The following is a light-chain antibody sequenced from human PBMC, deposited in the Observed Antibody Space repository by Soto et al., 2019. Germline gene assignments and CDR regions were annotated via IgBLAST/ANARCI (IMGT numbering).Light chain of an antibody. CDR2: EVS. J-gene: IGLJ3*02. CDR1: SSDVGGYNY. Sequence: QSVLTQPASVSGSPGQSITISCTGTSSDVGGYNYVSGYQQHPGKAPKAMIYEVSNRPSGVSNRFSGSKSGNTASLTISGLQAEDEADYYCSSYISSSTLVFGGGTKVTVL. V-gene: IGLV2-14*01. CDR3: SSYISSSTLV.